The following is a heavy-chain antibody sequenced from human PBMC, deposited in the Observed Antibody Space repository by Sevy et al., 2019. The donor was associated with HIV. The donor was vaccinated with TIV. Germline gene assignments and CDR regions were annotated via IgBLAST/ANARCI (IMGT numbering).Heavy chain of an antibody. CDR3: ARGYYDFWSGYYRRDAFDI. CDR1: GYTFTSYG. D-gene: IGHD3-3*01. V-gene: IGHV1-18*01. Sequence: ASVKVSCTASGYTFTSYGISWVRQAPGQGLEWMGWISAYNDNTNYAQKLQGRVTLTTDTSTSPAYMELRSLRSDDTAVYYCARGYYDFWSGYYRRDAFDIWGQGTMVTVSS. CDR2: ISAYNDNT. J-gene: IGHJ3*02.